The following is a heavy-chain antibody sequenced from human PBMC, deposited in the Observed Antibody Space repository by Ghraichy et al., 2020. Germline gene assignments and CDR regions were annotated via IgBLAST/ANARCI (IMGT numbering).Heavy chain of an antibody. D-gene: IGHD1-1*01. Sequence: SETLSLTCTVSGGSISSSSYYWGWIRQPPGKGLDWIGSISYSGSTYYNPSLKSRVTVSVDTSKNQLSLKLSSVTAADTAVYYGARKGPNWNDGVLHNWFEPWGQGTLVTVSS. CDR2: ISYSGST. V-gene: IGHV4-39*01. CDR1: GGSISSSSYY. J-gene: IGHJ5*02. CDR3: ARKGPNWNDGVLHNWFEP.